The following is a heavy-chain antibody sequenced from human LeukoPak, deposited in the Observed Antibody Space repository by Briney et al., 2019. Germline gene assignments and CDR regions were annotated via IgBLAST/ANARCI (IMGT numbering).Heavy chain of an antibody. D-gene: IGHD2/OR15-2a*01. CDR1: GFTFGTYW. CDR3: AKDSTTLDAFDI. V-gene: IGHV3-74*01. CDR2: INSDGGTT. Sequence: PGGSLRLSCGASGFTFGTYWMHWVRQAPGKGLVWVSGINSDGGTTTYADSVKGRFTISRDNAKNTLYLQMNNLRAEDTAIYYCAKDSTTLDAFDIWGQGTMVTVSS. J-gene: IGHJ3*02.